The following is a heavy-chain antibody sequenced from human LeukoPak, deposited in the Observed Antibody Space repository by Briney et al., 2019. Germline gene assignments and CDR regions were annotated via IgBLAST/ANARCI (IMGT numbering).Heavy chain of an antibody. Sequence: SETLSLTCTVSGGSISSYYWSWIRQPPGKGLEWIGEINHSGSTNYNPSLKSRVTISVDTSKNQFSLKLSSVTAADTAVYYCARGRGTPTYDFWSGSIYYYYYMDVWGKGTTVTVSS. J-gene: IGHJ6*03. CDR2: INHSGST. CDR3: ARGRGTPTYDFWSGSIYYYYYMDV. V-gene: IGHV4-34*01. D-gene: IGHD3-3*01. CDR1: GGSISSYY.